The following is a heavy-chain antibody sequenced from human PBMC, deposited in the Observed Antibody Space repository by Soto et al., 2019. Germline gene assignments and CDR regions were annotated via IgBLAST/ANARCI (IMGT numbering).Heavy chain of an antibody. Sequence: PSETLSLTCTVSGDSISSATHYWNWIRQHPGKGLEWIGYVSSSGNSYYSPSLKSRVFMSVDTSKNLFSLKLSSVTAADTAIYYCVGPITSIYTYFDSWGQGTQVTVYS. J-gene: IGHJ4*02. CDR3: VGPITSIYTYFDS. V-gene: IGHV4-31*03. CDR1: GDSISSATHY. D-gene: IGHD1-20*01. CDR2: VSSSGNS.